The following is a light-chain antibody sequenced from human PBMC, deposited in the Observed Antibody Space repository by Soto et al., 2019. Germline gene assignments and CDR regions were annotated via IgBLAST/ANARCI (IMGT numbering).Light chain of an antibody. CDR3: QQYGSSPFT. J-gene: IGKJ2*01. V-gene: IGKV3-20*01. CDR2: GAS. Sequence: EIVLTQSPGTLSLSPGERATLSCRASQSVRSGYLAWYQQKPGQAPRLLMYGASQRATGIPDRFSGGGSGTDFTLTISRLEPEDFAVYYCQQYGSSPFTFGQGTKLEIK. CDR1: QSVRSGY.